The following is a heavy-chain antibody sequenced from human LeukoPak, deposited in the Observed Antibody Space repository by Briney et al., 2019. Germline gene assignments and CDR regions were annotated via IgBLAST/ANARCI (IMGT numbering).Heavy chain of an antibody. Sequence: ASVKVSCKASGYTFTGYYMHWVRQAPGQGLEWMGWINPNSGGTNYAQKFQGRVTMTRDTSISTAYMELSRLRSDDTAVYYCARDHLGFLEPGHNVFDIWGQGTMVTVSS. CDR2: INPNSGGT. V-gene: IGHV1-2*02. D-gene: IGHD3-3*01. J-gene: IGHJ3*02. CDR1: GYTFTGYY. CDR3: ARDHLGFLEPGHNVFDI.